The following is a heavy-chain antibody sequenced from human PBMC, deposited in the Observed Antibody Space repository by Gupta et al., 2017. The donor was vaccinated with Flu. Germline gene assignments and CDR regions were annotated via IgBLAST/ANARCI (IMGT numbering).Heavy chain of an antibody. J-gene: IGHJ3*02. CDR2: INPKSGCT. CDR3: ARDHDEMYPGAFDI. D-gene: IGHD2-8*01. V-gene: IGHV1-2*02. Sequence: IHWVRQAPGQGLEWMGWINPKSGCTKYAQQFQDRVTMARDTSINTAYMDLRRLKSDDTAVYFCARDHDEMYPGAFDIWCQGTLVTVSS.